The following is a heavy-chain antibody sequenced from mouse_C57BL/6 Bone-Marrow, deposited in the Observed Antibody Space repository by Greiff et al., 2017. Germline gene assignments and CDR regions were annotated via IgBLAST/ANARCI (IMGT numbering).Heavy chain of an antibody. CDR1: GFTFSSYA. V-gene: IGHV5-4*01. CDR2: ISDGGSYT. CDR3: AIYYGSSAFAY. Sequence: EVQVVESGGGLVKPGGSLKLSCAASGFTFSSYAMSWVRQTPEKRLEWVATISDGGSYTYYPDNVKGRFTISRDNAKNNLYLQMSHLKSEDTAMYYCAIYYGSSAFAYWGQGTLVTVSA. J-gene: IGHJ3*01. D-gene: IGHD1-1*01.